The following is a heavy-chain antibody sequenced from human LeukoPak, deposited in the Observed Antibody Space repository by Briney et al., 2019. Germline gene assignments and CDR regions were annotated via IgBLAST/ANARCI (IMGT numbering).Heavy chain of an antibody. CDR2: IYTSGST. V-gene: IGHV4-4*07. J-gene: IGHJ6*03. Sequence: SETLSLTCTVSGGSISSYYWSWIRQPAGKGLEWIGRIYTSGSTNYNPSLKSRVTMSVDTSKNRFSLKLSSVTAADTAVYYCAREKTPCSSTSCYTYYYYYYMDVWGKGTTVTVSS. D-gene: IGHD2-2*02. CDR3: AREKTPCSSTSCYTYYYYYYMDV. CDR1: GGSISSYY.